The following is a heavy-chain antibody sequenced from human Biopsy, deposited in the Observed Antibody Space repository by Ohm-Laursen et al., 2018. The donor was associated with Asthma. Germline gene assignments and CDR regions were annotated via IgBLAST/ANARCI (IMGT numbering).Heavy chain of an antibody. CDR3: ASYEVVTAILPMDV. CDR1: GDSFSNYA. D-gene: IGHD2-21*02. V-gene: IGHV1-69*05. CDR2: LIPVLGTP. J-gene: IGHJ6*02. Sequence: SSVKVSCKASGDSFSNYAISWVQQAPGQGLEWMGGLIPVLGTPDHAQKFQGRVTITRDTSASTAYMELRSLRSEDTAVYYCASYEVVTAILPMDVWGQGTTVTVSS.